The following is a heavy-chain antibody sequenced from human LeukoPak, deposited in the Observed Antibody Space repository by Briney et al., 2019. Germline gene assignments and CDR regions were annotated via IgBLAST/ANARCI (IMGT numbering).Heavy chain of an antibody. CDR1: GYTCTSYG. CDR2: ISAYNGNT. CDR3: ARDRAIFGVVIPFDY. D-gene: IGHD3-3*01. Sequence: ASVKVSCKASGYTCTSYGISWVRQAPGQGLEWMGWISAYNGNTNYAQKLQGRVTMTTDTSTSTAYMELRSLRSDDTAVYYCARDRAIFGVVIPFDYWGQGTLVTVSS. J-gene: IGHJ4*02. V-gene: IGHV1-18*01.